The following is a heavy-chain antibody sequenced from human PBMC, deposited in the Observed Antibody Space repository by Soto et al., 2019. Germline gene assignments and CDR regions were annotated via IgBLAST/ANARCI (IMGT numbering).Heavy chain of an antibody. J-gene: IGHJ5*02. CDR2: ISYDGSNK. CDR3: ASNADYYDSSGYYSWFDP. V-gene: IGHV3-30-3*01. CDR1: GFTFSSYA. D-gene: IGHD3-22*01. Sequence: QVQLVESGGGVVQPGRSLRLSCAASGFTFSSYAMHWVRQAPGKGLEWVAVISYDGSNKYYADSVKGRFTISRDNSKNTLYLQMNSLRAEDTAVHYCASNADYYDSSGYYSWFDPWGQGTLVTVSS.